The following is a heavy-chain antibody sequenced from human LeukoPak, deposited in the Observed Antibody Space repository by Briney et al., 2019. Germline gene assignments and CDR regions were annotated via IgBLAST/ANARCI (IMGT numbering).Heavy chain of an antibody. V-gene: IGHV3-66*01. Sequence: GGSLRLSCAASGFTVSSNYMSWVRQAPGKGPEWVSVIYSGGSTYYADSVKGRFTISRDNSKNTLYLQMNSLRAEDTAVYYCARSDTARVDYWGQGTLVTVSS. CDR3: ARSDTARVDY. CDR1: GFTVSSNY. CDR2: IYSGGST. J-gene: IGHJ4*02. D-gene: IGHD5-18*01.